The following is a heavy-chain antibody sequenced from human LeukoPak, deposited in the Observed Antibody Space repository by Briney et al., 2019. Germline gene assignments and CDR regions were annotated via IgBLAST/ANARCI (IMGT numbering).Heavy chain of an antibody. V-gene: IGHV1-69*06. D-gene: IGHD2-2*01. CDR3: AWTFVVPGAAERYYYYGMDV. Sequence: SVKVSCKASGGTFSSYAISWVRQAPGQGLEWVGGIIPIFCTANYAQKFQGRVTITADKSTSTAYMQLSSLRSEDTAVYYCAWTFVVPGAAERYYYYGMDVWGKGTTVTVSS. CDR2: IIPIFCTA. J-gene: IGHJ6*04. CDR1: GGTFSSYA.